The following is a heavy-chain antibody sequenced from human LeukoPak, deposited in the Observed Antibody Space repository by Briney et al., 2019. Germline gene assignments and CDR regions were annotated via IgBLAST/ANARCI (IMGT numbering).Heavy chain of an antibody. J-gene: IGHJ4*02. V-gene: IGHV1-2*02. CDR1: GYTFTGYY. CDR2: INPNSGGT. Sequence: ASVKVSCKASGYTFTGYYMHWVRQAPGQGLEWMGWINPNSGGTNYAQKFQGRVTMTRDTSISTVYMELSRLRSDDTAVYYCARPAYYGSGSLFGYWGQGTLVTVSS. CDR3: ARPAYYGSGSLFGY. D-gene: IGHD3-10*01.